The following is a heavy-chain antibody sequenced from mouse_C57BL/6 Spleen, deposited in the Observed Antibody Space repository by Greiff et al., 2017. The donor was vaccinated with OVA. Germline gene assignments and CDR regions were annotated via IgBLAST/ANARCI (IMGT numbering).Heavy chain of an antibody. V-gene: IGHV1-72*01. J-gene: IGHJ2*01. D-gene: IGHD1-1*01. CDR1: GYTFTSYW. CDR3: ARFNYGSRGAFDY. CDR2: IDPNSGGT. Sequence: VQLQQPGAELVKPGASVTLSCKASGYTFTSYWMHWVKQRPGRGLEWIGRIDPNSGGTKYNEKFKGKATLTVDKPSSTAYMQLSSLTSEDSAVYYCARFNYGSRGAFDYWGQGTTLTVSS.